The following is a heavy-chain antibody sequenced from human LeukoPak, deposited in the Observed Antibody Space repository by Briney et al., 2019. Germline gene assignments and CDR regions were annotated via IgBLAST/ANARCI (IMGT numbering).Heavy chain of an antibody. D-gene: IGHD2-21*02. V-gene: IGHV1-69*13. CDR3: ARGVYCGGDCYSAFDY. Sequence: GASVKVSCKASGGTFSSYAISWARQAPGQGLEWMGGIIPIFGTANYAQKFQGRVTITADESTSTAYMELSSLRSEDTAVYYCARGVYCGGDCYSAFDYWGQGTLVTVSS. CDR1: GGTFSSYA. CDR2: IIPIFGTA. J-gene: IGHJ4*02.